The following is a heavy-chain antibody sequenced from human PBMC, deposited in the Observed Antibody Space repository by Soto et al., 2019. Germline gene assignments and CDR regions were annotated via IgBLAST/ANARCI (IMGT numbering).Heavy chain of an antibody. Sequence: ASVKVSCKASGYTFTSYYRHWVRQAPGQGLEGMGIINPSGGSTSYAQKFQGRVTMTRDTSTSTVYMELSSLRSEDTAVYYCARDLSIAARRGVPGGYWGQGTLVTVSS. V-gene: IGHV1-46*01. CDR1: GYTFTSYY. CDR3: ARDLSIAARRGVPGGY. J-gene: IGHJ4*02. CDR2: INPSGGST. D-gene: IGHD6-6*01.